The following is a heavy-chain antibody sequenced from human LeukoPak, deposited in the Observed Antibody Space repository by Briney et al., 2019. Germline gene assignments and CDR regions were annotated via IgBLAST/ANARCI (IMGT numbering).Heavy chain of an antibody. CDR3: ASHSSYWLLGY. Sequence: PGGSLTPSCVASGFTFSNVWMSWVRQAPGKGLEWVGRIKSNSHGGTTDYAAPVKGRFTMSRDDSKDTLYLQMHSLKTDDTALYFCASHSSYWLLGYWGQGTLVTVSS. CDR2: IKSNSHGGTT. D-gene: IGHD6-19*01. CDR1: GFTFSNVW. V-gene: IGHV3-15*01. J-gene: IGHJ4*02.